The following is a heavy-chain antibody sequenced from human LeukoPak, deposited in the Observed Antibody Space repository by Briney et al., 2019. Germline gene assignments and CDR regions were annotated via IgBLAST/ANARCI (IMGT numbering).Heavy chain of an antibody. D-gene: IGHD3-3*01. Sequence: GGSLRLSCAASGFTFSSYSMNWVRQAPGKGLEWVSYISSSSSTIYYADSVKGRFTISRDNAKNSLYLQMNSLRDEDTAVYYCARDSGYGFWSGYYIDWYFDLWGRGTLVTVSS. V-gene: IGHV3-48*02. CDR2: ISSSSSTI. J-gene: IGHJ2*01. CDR1: GFTFSSYS. CDR3: ARDSGYGFWSGYYIDWYFDL.